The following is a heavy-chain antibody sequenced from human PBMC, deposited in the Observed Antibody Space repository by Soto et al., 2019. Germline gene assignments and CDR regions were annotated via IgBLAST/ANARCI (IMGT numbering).Heavy chain of an antibody. CDR1: GFTFSTFW. V-gene: IGHV3-74*01. CDR2: INNDGSTT. D-gene: IGHD6-13*01. J-gene: IGHJ4*02. Sequence: EVQLVESGGGLVQPGGSLRLSCAASGFTFSTFWMHWVRQAPGKGLVWVSRINNDGSTTTYADSVKGRFTISRDNAKNTLSLEINSLRVEDIAVYYFARIPPGWGGGQLVLDYWGQGTLVTVSS. CDR3: ARIPPGWGGGQLVLDY.